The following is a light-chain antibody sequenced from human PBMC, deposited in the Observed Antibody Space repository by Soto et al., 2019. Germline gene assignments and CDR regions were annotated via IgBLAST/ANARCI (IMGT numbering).Light chain of an antibody. V-gene: IGKV1-39*01. Sequence: DIQMTQSPSSLSASVGDRVTITCRASQSISDYLNWYQQKPGKAPKLLIHAASSLQSGVPSRFSGSGSGTDFTLTISRLQPEDFATYYCQQSYYTLLYTFGQGTKLEIK. CDR1: QSISDY. J-gene: IGKJ2*01. CDR2: AAS. CDR3: QQSYYTLLYT.